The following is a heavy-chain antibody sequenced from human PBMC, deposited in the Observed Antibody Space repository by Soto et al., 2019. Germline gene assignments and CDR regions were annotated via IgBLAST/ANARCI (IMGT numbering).Heavy chain of an antibody. CDR1: GGSISSSSYY. D-gene: IGHD2-15*01. CDR3: ARAYCSGGSCWAWSNWFDP. CDR2: IYYSGST. V-gene: IGHV4-39*01. Sequence: PSETLSLTCTVSGGSISSSSYYWGWIRQPPGKGLEWIGSIYYSGSTYYNPSLKSRVTISVDTSKNQFSLKLSSVTAADTAVYYCARAYCSGGSCWAWSNWFDPWGQGTLVTVS. J-gene: IGHJ5*02.